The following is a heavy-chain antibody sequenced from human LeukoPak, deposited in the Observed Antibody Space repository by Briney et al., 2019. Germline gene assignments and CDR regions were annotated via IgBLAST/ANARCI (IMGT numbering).Heavy chain of an antibody. D-gene: IGHD1-26*01. CDR3: ARDKILGATNFDY. CDR1: GFTFSSHA. CDR2: ISGSGGST. V-gene: IGHV3-23*01. J-gene: IGHJ4*02. Sequence: GGSLRLSCVASGFTFSSHAMSWVRQTPGKGLVWVSGISGSGGSTYYADSVRGRFTISRDNAKNSLYLQMNSLRAEDTAIYYCARDKILGATNFDYWGQGTLVTVSS.